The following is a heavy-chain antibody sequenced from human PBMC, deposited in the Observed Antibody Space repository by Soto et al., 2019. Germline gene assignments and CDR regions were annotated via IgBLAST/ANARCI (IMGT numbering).Heavy chain of an antibody. CDR2: INHSGST. Sequence: QVQLQQWGAGLLKPSETLSLTCAVYGGSFSGYYWSWIRQPPGKGLEWIGEINHSGSTNYNPSLKSRVTVSVDTSKNQFSLKLSSATAADTAVYYCARGHLRYCSGGSCYSWYAFDIWGQGTMVTVSS. CDR1: GGSFSGYY. V-gene: IGHV4-34*01. D-gene: IGHD2-15*01. J-gene: IGHJ3*02. CDR3: ARGHLRYCSGGSCYSWYAFDI.